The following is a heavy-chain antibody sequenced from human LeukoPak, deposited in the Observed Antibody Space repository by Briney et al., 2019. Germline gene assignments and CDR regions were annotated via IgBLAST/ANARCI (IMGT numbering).Heavy chain of an antibody. CDR1: GFTFSTYA. CDR2: IWYNGKNK. Sequence: GGPLTLSCAVSGFTFSTYAMHWVRQARGKGLAWVAMIWYNGKNKHYADSVKGRFTISRDNSKNTLDLQMNSLRADDTAVYYCVRDPSNSGWAFDYWGQGTLVTDSS. V-gene: IGHV3-33*01. D-gene: IGHD6-19*01. CDR3: VRDPSNSGWAFDY. J-gene: IGHJ4*02.